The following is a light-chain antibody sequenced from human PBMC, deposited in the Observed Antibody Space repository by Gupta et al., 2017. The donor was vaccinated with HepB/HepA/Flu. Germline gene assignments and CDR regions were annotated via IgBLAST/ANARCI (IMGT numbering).Light chain of an antibody. CDR2: EVR. V-gene: IGLV2-23*02. J-gene: IGLJ2*01. CDR3: CSYGKIDDVL. Sequence: QSAPPQPAPVSVSPGQSITISCTGTSSDVGSYNLVSWYQQHPGKPPNLIIYEVRQPPSGVSNRFSGSKSGDTASLRISGLQAEDEADYYCCSYGKIDDVLFGGGTKVTVL. CDR1: SSDVGSYNL.